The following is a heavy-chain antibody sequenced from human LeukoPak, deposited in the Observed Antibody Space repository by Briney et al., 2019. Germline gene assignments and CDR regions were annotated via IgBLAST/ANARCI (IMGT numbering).Heavy chain of an antibody. CDR1: GFTFSSYA. CDR2: ISYDGSNK. D-gene: IGHD6-19*01. V-gene: IGHV3-30*04. CDR3: AKDGYSSGWYYFYDY. Sequence: GSLRLSCAVSGFTFSSYAMHWVRQAPGKGLEWVAVISYDGSNKYYADSVKGRFTISRDNSKNTLYLQTNSLRAEDTAVYYCAKDGYSSGWYYFYDYWGQGTLVTVSS. J-gene: IGHJ4*02.